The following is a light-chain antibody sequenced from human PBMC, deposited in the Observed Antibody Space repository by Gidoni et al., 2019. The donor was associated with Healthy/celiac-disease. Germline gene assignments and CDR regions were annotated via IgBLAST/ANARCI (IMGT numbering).Light chain of an antibody. CDR1: QSVSSN. Sequence: EIVMTQSPATLSVSPGERATLSCRASQSVSSNLAWYQPKPGQAPRLLLYGASTRATGIPALFSGSWSGTEFTLPLRSLQSEDFAVYYCQQYNNWPRTFGQGTKVEIK. J-gene: IGKJ1*01. CDR3: QQYNNWPRT. CDR2: GAS. V-gene: IGKV3-15*01.